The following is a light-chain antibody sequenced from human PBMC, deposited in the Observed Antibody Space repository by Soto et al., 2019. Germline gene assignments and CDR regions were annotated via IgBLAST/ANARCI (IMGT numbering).Light chain of an antibody. V-gene: IGKV3-11*01. CDR2: DAS. CDR3: QQRSHWPPIT. CDR1: QSVSSY. J-gene: IGKJ5*01. Sequence: EIVLTQSPATLSLSPGERATLSCRASQSVSSYLAWYQQKPGQAPRLLIYDASNRATGIPARFSGSGSGTDFTLTISSLEPEDFAVYYCQQRSHWPPITFGQGTQLEIK.